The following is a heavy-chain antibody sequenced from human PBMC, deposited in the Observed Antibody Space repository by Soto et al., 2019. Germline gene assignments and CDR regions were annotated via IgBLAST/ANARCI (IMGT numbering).Heavy chain of an antibody. CDR1: GRSVSSGGYY. CDR2: IYHIGSP. V-gene: IGHV4-31*03. D-gene: IGHD6-19*01. CDR3: VRDRALDSSGHWFDT. J-gene: IGHJ5*02. Sequence: SETLSLTCTVSGRSVSSGGYYWTWIRQHPGRGLEWIGYIYHIGSPYYNPSLESRVTISLDTSKNQFSLNLTSVTAADTAIYYCVRDRALDSSGHWFDTWGQGALVTVSS.